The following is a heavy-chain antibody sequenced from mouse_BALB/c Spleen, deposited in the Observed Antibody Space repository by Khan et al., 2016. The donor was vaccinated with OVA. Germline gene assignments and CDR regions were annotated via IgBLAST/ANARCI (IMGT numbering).Heavy chain of an antibody. CDR3: TIPMITTRECAY. D-gene: IGHD2-4*01. V-gene: IGHV1S81*02. J-gene: IGHJ3*01. CDR2: INPTNGGT. CDR1: GYTFTSYW. Sequence: QVQLQQPGAELVKPGASVKLSCKASGYTFTSYWMDWVKLRPGQGFEWIGEINPTNGGTNYNEKFKRKATLTVDKSSSTAYMQLSSLTSEDSAVYYCTIPMITTRECAYWGQGTLVTVSA.